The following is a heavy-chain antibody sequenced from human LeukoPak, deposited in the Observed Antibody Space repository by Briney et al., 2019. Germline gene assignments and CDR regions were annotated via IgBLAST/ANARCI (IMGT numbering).Heavy chain of an antibody. D-gene: IGHD2-2*01. Sequence: PGGSLRLSCAASGFTFSSYDMHWVRQAPGKGLEWVAFIRYDGSNKYYADSVKGRFTISRDNSKSTLHLQMNSLRAEDTAVYYCARGRYCSSTSCYGGRDYYYMDVWAKGTTVTVSS. CDR3: ARGRYCSSTSCYGGRDYYYMDV. CDR1: GFTFSSYD. J-gene: IGHJ6*03. CDR2: IRYDGSNK. V-gene: IGHV3-30*02.